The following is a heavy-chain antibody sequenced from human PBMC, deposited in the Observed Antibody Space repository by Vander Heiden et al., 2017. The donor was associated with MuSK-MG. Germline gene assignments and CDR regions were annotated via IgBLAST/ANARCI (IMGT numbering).Heavy chain of an antibody. J-gene: IGHJ6*03. D-gene: IGHD3-3*01. V-gene: IGHV1-18*01. CDR3: ARGGVSYDFWSGYYSDYYYYMDV. CDR1: GYTFPSYG. Sequence: QVHLVQSGTDVRTPGAAVKVSCKASGYTFPSYGIRWVQQAPGQGLEWRGRISAYKGNTNYAQKLQGRVTMTTDTSTSTAYVELRSLRSDDTAVYYCARGGVSYDFWSGYYSDYYYYMDVWGKGTTVTVSS. CDR2: ISAYKGNT.